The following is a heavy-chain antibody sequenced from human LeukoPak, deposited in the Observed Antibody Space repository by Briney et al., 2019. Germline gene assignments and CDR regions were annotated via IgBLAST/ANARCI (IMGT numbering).Heavy chain of an antibody. CDR2: INHSGST. CDR1: GGSFSGYY. V-gene: IGHV4-34*01. J-gene: IGHJ4*02. Sequence: SETLSLTCAVYGGSFSGYYWSWIRQSPGKGLEWIGEINHSGSTNYNPSLKSRVTMSVDASKNQFSLKLSSVTASDTAVYYCARGLRYSESYVVEYWGQGTLVTVSS. D-gene: IGHD1-26*01. CDR3: ARGLRYSESYVVEY.